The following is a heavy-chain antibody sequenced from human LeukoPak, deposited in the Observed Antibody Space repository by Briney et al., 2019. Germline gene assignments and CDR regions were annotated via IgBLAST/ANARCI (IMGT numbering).Heavy chain of an antibody. Sequence: SETLSLTCAVYGGSFSGYYWSWVRQPPGKGLEWIGEINHSGSTNYNPSLKSRVTISVDTSKNQFSLKLSSVTAADTAVYYCARGGIAAAKTSSRGRRTFDPWGQGTLVTVSS. D-gene: IGHD6-13*01. CDR2: INHSGST. V-gene: IGHV4-34*01. J-gene: IGHJ5*02. CDR1: GGSFSGYY. CDR3: ARGGIAAAKTSSRGRRTFDP.